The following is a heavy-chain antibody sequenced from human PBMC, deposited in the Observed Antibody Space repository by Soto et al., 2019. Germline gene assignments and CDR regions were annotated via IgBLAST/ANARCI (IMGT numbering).Heavy chain of an antibody. CDR3: EKSNWFDP. Sequence: EVQLVESGGGLVQPGRSLRLSCAASGFTFDDYAMHWVWQAPGKGLEWVSGISWNSGSIGYADSVKGRFTISRDNAKNSLYLQMNSLRAEDTALYYCEKSNWFDPWGQGTLVTVSS. J-gene: IGHJ5*02. V-gene: IGHV3-9*01. CDR1: GFTFDDYA. CDR2: ISWNSGSI.